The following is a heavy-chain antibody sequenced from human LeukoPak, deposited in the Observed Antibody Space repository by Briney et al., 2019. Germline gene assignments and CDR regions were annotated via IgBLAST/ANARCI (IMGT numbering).Heavy chain of an antibody. J-gene: IGHJ5*02. D-gene: IGHD2-21*02. Sequence: SETLSLTCAVYGGSFSSYYWSWIRQPPGKGLEWIGEINHSGSTNYNPSLKSRVTISVDTSKNQFSLKLSSVTAADTAVYYCASGYCGGDCNNWFDPWGQGTLVTVSS. CDR1: GGSFSSYY. V-gene: IGHV4-34*01. CDR2: INHSGST. CDR3: ASGYCGGDCNNWFDP.